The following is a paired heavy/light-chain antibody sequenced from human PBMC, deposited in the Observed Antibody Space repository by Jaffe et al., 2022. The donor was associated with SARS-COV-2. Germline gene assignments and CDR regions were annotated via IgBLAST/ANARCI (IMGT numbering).Light chain of an antibody. CDR3: QQYGSSRYT. V-gene: IGKV3-20*01. J-gene: IGKJ2*01. CDR1: QGVPSSY. Sequence: EIVLTQSPGTLSLSPGERATLSCRASQGVPSSYLAWYQQKPGQAPRLLIYGASSRATGIPDRFSGSGFGADFTLTISRLEPEDFAVYYCQQYGSSRYTFGQGTKLEI. CDR2: GAS.
Heavy chain of an antibody. D-gene: IGHD2-21*02. CDR3: ARVRCGGDCYPDAFDF. V-gene: IGHV1-46*01. CDR2: INPSGHST. Sequence: QVQLEQSGAEVKEPGASVKISCKPSGYTFTSHYLHWVRQTPGQGLEWMGVINPSGHSTSYAENFQGRLTMTRDTSINTVYMELNSLRSEDTAVYYCARVRCGGDCYPDAFDFWGQGTLVTVSS. CDR1: GYTFTSHY. J-gene: IGHJ3*01.